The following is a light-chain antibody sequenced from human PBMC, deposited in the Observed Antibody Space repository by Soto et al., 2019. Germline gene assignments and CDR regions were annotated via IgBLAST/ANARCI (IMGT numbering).Light chain of an antibody. CDR2: DNN. CDR1: SSNIGNNY. J-gene: IGLJ2*01. Sequence: QSVLTQPPSVSVAPGQTVTISCSGSSSNIGNNYVSWYQQLPGTAPKLLIYDNNKRPSGIPDRFSGSKSGTSATLGITGLQTGDEADYYCGTWDSSLSAGGVVFGGGTKLTVL. CDR3: GTWDSSLSAGGVV. V-gene: IGLV1-51*01.